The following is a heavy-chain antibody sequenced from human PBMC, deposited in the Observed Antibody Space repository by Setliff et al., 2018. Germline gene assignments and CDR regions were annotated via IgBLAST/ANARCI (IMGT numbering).Heavy chain of an antibody. V-gene: IGHV5-51*01. J-gene: IGHJ5*02. Sequence: PGESLTLSCRGSGYSLSTCWIGWVRQMPGKGLEWMGIMYPGDSITRYSPSFQGQVTISVDKPITTAYLQWSSLRASDPAIYYCARHPYYYGSGTYLDNNNRWFDPWGQGTLVTVS. CDR3: ARHPYYYGSGTYLDNNNRWFDP. CDR1: GYSLSTCW. D-gene: IGHD3-10*01. CDR2: MYPGDSIT.